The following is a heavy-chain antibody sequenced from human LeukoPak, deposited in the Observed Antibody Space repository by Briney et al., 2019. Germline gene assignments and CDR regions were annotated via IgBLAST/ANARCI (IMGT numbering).Heavy chain of an antibody. CDR1: GFTFSSYE. V-gene: IGHV3-48*03. CDR3: ARDTLVVVTAPNHYYYGTDV. J-gene: IGHJ6*02. D-gene: IGHD2-21*02. CDR2: ISSSGSTI. Sequence: GGSLRLSCAASGFTFSSYEINWVRQAPGKGLEWVSYISSSGSTIYYADSVKGRFTISRDNTKNSLYLQMNSPSAEDTAVYYCARDTLVVVTAPNHYYYGTDVWGQGTTVTVSS.